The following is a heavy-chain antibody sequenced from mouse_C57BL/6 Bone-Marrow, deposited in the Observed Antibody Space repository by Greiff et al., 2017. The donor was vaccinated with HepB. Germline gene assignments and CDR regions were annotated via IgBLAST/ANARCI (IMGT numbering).Heavy chain of an antibody. J-gene: IGHJ4*01. CDR3: TNGNYPYAMDY. CDR1: GFNIKDDY. CDR2: IYPENGDT. D-gene: IGHD2-1*01. V-gene: IGHV14-4*01. Sequence: EVKLQESGAELVRPGASVKLSCTASGFNIKDDYMHWVKQRPEQGLEWIGWIYPENGDTEYASKFQGKATITADTSSNTAYLQLSSLTSEDTAVYYCTNGNYPYAMDYWGQGTSVTVSS.